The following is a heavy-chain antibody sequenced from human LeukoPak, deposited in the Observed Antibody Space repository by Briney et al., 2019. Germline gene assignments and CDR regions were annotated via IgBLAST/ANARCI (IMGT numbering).Heavy chain of an antibody. V-gene: IGHV3-53*01. CDR1: GFTVSSNY. J-gene: IGHJ6*02. CDR3: ARDRHYDFWSGTGMDV. Sequence: GGSLRLSCAASGFTVSSNYMSWVRQAPGKGLEWVSVIYSGGSTYYADSVKGRFTISRDNSKNTMYLPMNSLRAEDTAVYYCARDRHYDFWSGTGMDVWGQGTTVTVSS. CDR2: IYSGGST. D-gene: IGHD3-3*01.